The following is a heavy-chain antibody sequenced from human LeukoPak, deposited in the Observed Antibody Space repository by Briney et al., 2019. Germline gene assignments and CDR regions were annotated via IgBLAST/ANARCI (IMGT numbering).Heavy chain of an antibody. J-gene: IGHJ5*02. CDR2: ISYDGSNK. V-gene: IGHV3-30*18. CDR3: AKDLSYANWFDP. CDR1: GFTFSSYG. D-gene: IGHD1-26*01. Sequence: RSLRLSCAASGFTFSSYGMHWVRQAPGKGLEWVAVISYDGSNKYYADSVKGRFTISRDNSKNTLYLQMNSLRAEDTAVYYCAKDLSYANWFDPWGQGTLVTVSS.